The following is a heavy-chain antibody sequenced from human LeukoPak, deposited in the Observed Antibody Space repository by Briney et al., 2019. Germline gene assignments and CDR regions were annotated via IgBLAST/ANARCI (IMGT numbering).Heavy chain of an antibody. CDR3: VKESLEGDT. CDR1: GFTFSSYW. V-gene: IGHV3-7*01. D-gene: IGHD1-1*01. CDR2: IKQDGSEK. Sequence: GGSLRLSCAASGFTFSSYWMSWVRQAPGKGLEGVANIKQDGSEKYYVDSVKGRFTISRDNAKNSLYLQMNSLRTEDTAVYYCVKESLEGDTWGQGTLVTVSS. J-gene: IGHJ5*02.